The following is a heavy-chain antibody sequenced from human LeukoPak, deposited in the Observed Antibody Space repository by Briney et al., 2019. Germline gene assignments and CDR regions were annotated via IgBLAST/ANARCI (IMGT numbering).Heavy chain of an antibody. CDR2: IYPGDSDT. CDR3: ARQRTPLYSSGWSDY. J-gene: IGHJ4*02. V-gene: IGHV5-51*01. CDR1: GYSFTSYW. Sequence: PGESLKISCKGSGYSFTSYWIGWVRQMPGKGLEWMGIIYPGDSDTRYSPSFQGQVTISADKSISTAYLQWSSLKASDTAMYYCARQRTPLYSSGWSDYWGQGTLVTVSS. D-gene: IGHD6-19*01.